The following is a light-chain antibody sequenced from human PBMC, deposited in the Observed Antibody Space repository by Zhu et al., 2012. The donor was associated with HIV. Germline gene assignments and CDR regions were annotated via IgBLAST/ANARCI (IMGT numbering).Light chain of an antibody. V-gene: IGKV3-20*01. CDR2: GAF. J-gene: IGKJ4*01. Sequence: ETVLTQSPGTLSLSPGERATLSCRASQSVANNYLAWYQQKPGQPPRLLIYGAFTRTTGIPDRFSGSGSGTDFTLTISCLQSEDFATYYCQQYYSYALTFGGGTKVEIK. CDR1: QSVANNY. CDR3: QQYYSYALT.